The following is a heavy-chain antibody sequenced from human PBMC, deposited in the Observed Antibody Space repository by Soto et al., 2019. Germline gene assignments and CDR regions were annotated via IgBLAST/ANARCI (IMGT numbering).Heavy chain of an antibody. J-gene: IGHJ6*02. CDR1: GFTFSSYA. Sequence: QVQLVESGGGVVQPGRSLRLSCAASGFTFSSYAMHWVRQAPGKGLEWVAVISYDGSNKYNADSVKGRFTISRDNFKNTPYLQMNSLRAEDTAVYYCARALVYCNGHRCYSDRYYYGMDVWGQGTTVTVSS. V-gene: IGHV3-30-3*01. CDR2: ISYDGSNK. D-gene: IGHD2-15*01. CDR3: ARALVYCNGHRCYSDRYYYGMDV.